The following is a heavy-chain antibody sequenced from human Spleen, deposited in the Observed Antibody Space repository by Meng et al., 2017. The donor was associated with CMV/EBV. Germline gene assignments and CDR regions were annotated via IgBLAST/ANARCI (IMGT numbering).Heavy chain of an antibody. D-gene: IGHD2-2*02. Sequence: FSGSDTSSGRTAPGQGLEWMGGFIPIFDTANDAQKFQGRVTITTDESTSTAYMDRSSLRSEDTAVYYCAIAPEGCSSPSCYTAPFDYWGQGTLVTVSS. J-gene: IGHJ4*02. CDR3: AIAPEGCSSPSCYTAPFDY. V-gene: IGHV1-69*05. CDR1: FSGSD. CDR2: FIPIFDTA.